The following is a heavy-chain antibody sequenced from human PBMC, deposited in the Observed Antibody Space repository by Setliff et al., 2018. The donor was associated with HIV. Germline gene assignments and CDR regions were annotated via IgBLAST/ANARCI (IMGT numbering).Heavy chain of an antibody. CDR1: GGSIRSDSYY. J-gene: IGHJ6*02. CDR2: IYSSGNT. D-gene: IGHD6-19*01. Sequence: TLSLTCTVSGGSIRSDSYYWTWIRQPAGEGLEWIGRIYSSGNTNYNPSLESRVTISVDTSKNQFSLKLSSVTAADTAVYYCAREEKLSAVAGTMYYYYAMDVWGQGTTVTVSS. V-gene: IGHV4-61*02. CDR3: AREEKLSAVAGTMYYYYAMDV.